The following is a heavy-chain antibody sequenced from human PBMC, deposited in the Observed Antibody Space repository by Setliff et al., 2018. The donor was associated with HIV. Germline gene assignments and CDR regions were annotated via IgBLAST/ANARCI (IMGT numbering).Heavy chain of an antibody. CDR1: DDPISSYY. J-gene: IGHJ6*03. CDR3: ALTGHRLLRGYMDV. D-gene: IGHD2-15*01. V-gene: IGHV4-4*07. Sequence: LSLTCYVTDDPISSYYWSWVRQPAGKGLEWIGRLYVSGDTNYNPSLKSRVTMSLDTSKKHFSLNLKSVTAADTAVYYCALTGHRLLRGYMDVWDKGTTVTVSS. CDR2: LYVSGDT.